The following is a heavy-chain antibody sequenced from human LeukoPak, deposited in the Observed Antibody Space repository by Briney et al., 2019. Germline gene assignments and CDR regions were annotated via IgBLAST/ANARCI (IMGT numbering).Heavy chain of an antibody. Sequence: GGSLRLSCAASAFTFSTYWMSWVRQAPGKGLEWVANIKADGSLKYYVDSVKGRFTISRDNAKNSLYLQMNSLRAEDTAVYYCARSTAGLDYWGQGTLVTVSS. CDR2: IKADGSLK. J-gene: IGHJ4*02. D-gene: IGHD1-1*01. CDR3: ARSTAGLDY. CDR1: AFTFSTYW. V-gene: IGHV3-7*01.